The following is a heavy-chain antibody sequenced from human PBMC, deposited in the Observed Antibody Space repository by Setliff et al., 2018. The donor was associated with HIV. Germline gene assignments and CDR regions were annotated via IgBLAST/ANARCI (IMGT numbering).Heavy chain of an antibody. CDR3: ARHWGYSPGQICYYYLDI. CDR1: GASIGSSHYY. V-gene: IGHV4-39*01. Sequence: SETLSLTCSVSGASIGSSHYYWGWIRQPPGKGLEWVASIYYNGSPFYNPSLKSRVTISVDTSKNQFSLNLSSVTAADTAVYYCARHWGYSPGQICYYYLDIWGKGTTVTVSS. D-gene: IGHD5-18*01. CDR2: IYYNGSP. J-gene: IGHJ6*03.